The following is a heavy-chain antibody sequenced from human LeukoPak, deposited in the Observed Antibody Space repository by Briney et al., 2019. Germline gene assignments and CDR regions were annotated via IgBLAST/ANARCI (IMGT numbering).Heavy chain of an antibody. CDR2: TYSDGYT. D-gene: IGHD3-16*01. J-gene: IGHJ2*01. CDR3: VWGRQWYFDL. CDR1: GVHVKNNY. V-gene: IGHV3-53*01. Sequence: PGGSLRLSCAAPGVHVKNNYMSWVRQAPGKGPEWVSVTYSDGYTSFADSVAGRFTFSRDTSRNTMFLQMTSLRVDDSAVYYCVWGRQWYFDLWGRGSLVTVSS.